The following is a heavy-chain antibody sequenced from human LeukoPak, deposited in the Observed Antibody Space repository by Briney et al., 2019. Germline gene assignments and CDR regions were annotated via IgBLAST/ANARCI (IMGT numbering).Heavy chain of an antibody. Sequence: GRSLRLSCAASGFALDDYAMHWVRQAPGKGLEWVSGISWNSGSIGYADSVKGRFTISRDNAKNSLYLQMNSLRAEDTALYYCAKPIPHESRSTDWYFDLWGRGTLVTVSS. CDR2: ISWNSGSI. V-gene: IGHV3-9*01. CDR3: AKPIPHESRSTDWYFDL. D-gene: IGHD1-14*01. CDR1: GFALDDYA. J-gene: IGHJ2*01.